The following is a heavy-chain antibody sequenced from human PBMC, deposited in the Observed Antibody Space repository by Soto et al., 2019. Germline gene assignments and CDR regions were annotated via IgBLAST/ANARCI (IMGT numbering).Heavy chain of an antibody. D-gene: IGHD3-22*01. V-gene: IGHV4-4*07. J-gene: IGHJ4*02. CDR1: GGSISSYY. CDR3: AREGGYYDSSGYYTFQDY. Sequence: QVQLQESGPGLVKPSETLSLTCTVSGGSISSYYWSWIRQPAGKGLEWIGRIYTSGSTNYNPSLQSRVTMSVDTSKNQFSLKLSSVTAADTAVYYCAREGGYYDSSGYYTFQDYWGQGTLVTVSS. CDR2: IYTSGST.